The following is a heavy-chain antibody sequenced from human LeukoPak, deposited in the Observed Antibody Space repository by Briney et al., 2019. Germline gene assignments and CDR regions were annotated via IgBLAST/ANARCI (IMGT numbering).Heavy chain of an antibody. CDR3: ARGYYDFWSGYYKYYYMDV. CDR2: ITPNSGNT. Sequence: ASVKVSCKASGYTSTSYDINWVRHPPRQGPEWMGWITPNSGNTGYAQKFQGSVTMTRNTAISTAYMELSSLRSEDTAVYYCARGYYDFWSGYYKYYYMDVWGKGTTVTVSS. CDR1: GYTSTSYD. V-gene: IGHV1-8*01. J-gene: IGHJ6*03. D-gene: IGHD3-3*01.